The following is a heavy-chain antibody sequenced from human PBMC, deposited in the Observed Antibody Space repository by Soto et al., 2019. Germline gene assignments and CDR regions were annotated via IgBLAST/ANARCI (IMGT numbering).Heavy chain of an antibody. CDR3: AKALWYGRFLLDY. CDR2: ISGSGGST. J-gene: IGHJ4*02. Sequence: GGSLGLSCAASGFTFGSYAMSWVRQAPGKGLEWVSAISGSGGSTYYADSVKGRFTNSRDNSKNTLYLQMNSLRAEDSAVYYCAKALWYGRFLLDYWSRGTLVTVSS. CDR1: GFTFGSYA. V-gene: IGHV3-23*01. D-gene: IGHD3-10*01.